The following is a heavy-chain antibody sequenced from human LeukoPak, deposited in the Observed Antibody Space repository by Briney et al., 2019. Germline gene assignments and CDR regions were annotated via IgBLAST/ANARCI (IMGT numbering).Heavy chain of an antibody. V-gene: IGHV3-43*01. D-gene: IGHD7-27*01. Sequence: PGGSLRLSCAASGFTFDDYTMHWVRQAPGKGLEWVSLISRDGGSTYYADSVKGRFTISRDNSKNSLYLQMNSLRTEDTALYYCAKDGQVGKPYYYYYYMDVWGKGTTVTVSS. CDR2: ISRDGGST. CDR3: AKDGQVGKPYYYYYYMDV. J-gene: IGHJ6*03. CDR1: GFTFDDYT.